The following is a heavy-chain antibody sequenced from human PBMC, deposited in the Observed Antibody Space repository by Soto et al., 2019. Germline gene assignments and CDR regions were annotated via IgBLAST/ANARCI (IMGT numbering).Heavy chain of an antibody. CDR3: VKQVFQSHMDV. Sequence: QLQLQESGPGLVKPSETLSLTCTVSGGSINSGTYYWGWIRQPPGKGLEWIGSIYNTGRTYYSPSLKIRVTVPIDTPNNRFALRLSSVTAADSAGYYCVKQVFQSHMDVWGRGTPVSVS. V-gene: IGHV4-39*01. CDR2: IYNTGRT. CDR1: GGSINSGTYY. J-gene: IGHJ6*03. D-gene: IGHD2-8*01.